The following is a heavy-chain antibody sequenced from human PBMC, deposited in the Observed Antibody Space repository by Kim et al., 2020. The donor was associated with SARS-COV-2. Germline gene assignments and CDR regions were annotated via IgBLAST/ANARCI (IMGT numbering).Heavy chain of an antibody. D-gene: IGHD6-13*01. V-gene: IGHV4-39*07. J-gene: IGHJ3*02. Sequence: SLQRRVTLSVDTAKNQFSLKLSSVTAADTAVYYCARDFWVAAAGTSAFDIWGQGTMVTVSS. CDR3: ARDFWVAAAGTSAFDI.